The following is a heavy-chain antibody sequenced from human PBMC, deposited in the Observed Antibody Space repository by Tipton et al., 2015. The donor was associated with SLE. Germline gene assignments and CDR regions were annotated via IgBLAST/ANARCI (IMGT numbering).Heavy chain of an antibody. D-gene: IGHD3-9*01. J-gene: IGHJ5*02. Sequence: TLSLTCTVSGASISSHYWNWIRQSPGKGLEWIGYIHYSRDTNYNPSLKSRVTMSVDTSRNQSSLNLSSLTAADTAVYFCARDKWGEYTASTGYFWSFDPWGQGIPVTVSS. V-gene: IGHV4-59*11. CDR2: IHYSRDT. CDR3: ARDKWGEYTASTGYFWSFDP. CDR1: GASISSHY.